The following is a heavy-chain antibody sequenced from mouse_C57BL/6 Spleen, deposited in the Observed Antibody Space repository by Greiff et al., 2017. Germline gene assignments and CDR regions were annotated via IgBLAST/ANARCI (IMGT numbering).Heavy chain of an antibody. CDR1: GYTFTSYW. J-gene: IGHJ4*01. CDR2: IHPNSGST. Sequence: QVQLQQPGAELVKPGASVKLSCKASGYTFTSYWMHWVKQRPGQGLEWIGMIHPNSGSTNYNEKFKSKATLTVDKSSSTAYMQLSSLTSEDSAVYYCARRYGSDAMDYWGQGTSVTVSS. D-gene: IGHD1-1*01. V-gene: IGHV1-64*01. CDR3: ARRYGSDAMDY.